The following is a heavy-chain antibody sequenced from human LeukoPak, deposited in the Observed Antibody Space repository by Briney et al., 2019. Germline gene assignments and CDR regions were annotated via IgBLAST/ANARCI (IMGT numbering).Heavy chain of an antibody. V-gene: IGHV4-34*01. CDR1: GFTFSDYY. Sequence: GSLRLSCAASGFTFSDYYVSWIRQAPGEGLEWIGEINHSGSTNYNPSLKSRVTISVDTSKNQFSLKLSSVTAADTAVYYCARRPMVRGVIDYWGQGTQVTVSS. D-gene: IGHD3-10*01. J-gene: IGHJ4*02. CDR3: ARRPMVRGVIDY. CDR2: INHSGST.